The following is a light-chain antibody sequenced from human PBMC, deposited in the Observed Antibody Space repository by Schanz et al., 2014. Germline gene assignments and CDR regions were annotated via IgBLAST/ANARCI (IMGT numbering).Light chain of an antibody. CDR3: QQYNSYSPWT. CDR1: QSIRNW. CDR2: DAS. Sequence: DMQMTQSPSTLSASVGDRVTITCRASQSIRNWLAWYQQKPGKAPKLLIYDASSLESGVPSRFSGSGSGTEFTLTISSLQPEDFATYYCQQYNSYSPWTFGQGTKVEIK. J-gene: IGKJ1*01. V-gene: IGKV1-5*01.